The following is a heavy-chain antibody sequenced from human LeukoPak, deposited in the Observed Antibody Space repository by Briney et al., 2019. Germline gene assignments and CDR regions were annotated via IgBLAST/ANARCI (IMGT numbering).Heavy chain of an antibody. CDR1: GFTFSSYE. Sequence: GGSLRLPCAASGFTFSSYEMNWVRQAPGKGLEWVSYISSSGSTIYYADSVKGRFTISRDNAKNSLYLQMNSLRAEDTAVYYCAREPLPATPSDYYYGMDVWGQGTTVTVSS. D-gene: IGHD2-15*01. J-gene: IGHJ6*02. CDR3: AREPLPATPSDYYYGMDV. V-gene: IGHV3-48*03. CDR2: ISSSGSTI.